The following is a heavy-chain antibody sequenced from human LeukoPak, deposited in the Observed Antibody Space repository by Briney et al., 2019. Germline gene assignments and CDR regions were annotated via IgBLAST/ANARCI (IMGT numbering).Heavy chain of an antibody. CDR3: AKEMESSTWYIDF. CDR1: GFTFSNYA. V-gene: IGHV3-23*01. CDR2: ISASGGGR. J-gene: IGHJ4*02. Sequence: GGSLRLSCAASGFTFSNYAMNWVRQAPGKGLEWVSAISASGGGRFYTDSVKGRFTISGDNSKNTLFLQMNSLRVEDTAVYYCAKEMESSTWYIDFWGQGTLVSVSS. D-gene: IGHD6-13*01.